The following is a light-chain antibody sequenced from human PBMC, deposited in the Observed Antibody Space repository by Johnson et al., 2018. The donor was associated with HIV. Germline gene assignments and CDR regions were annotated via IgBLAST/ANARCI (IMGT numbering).Light chain of an antibody. J-gene: IGLJ1*01. CDR2: ENN. V-gene: IGLV1-51*02. CDR1: SSNIGNNY. CDR3: GTWDSSLSTGV. Sequence: QPVLTQSPSVSAAPGQKVTISCSGSSSNIGNNYVSWYQQLPGTAPKLLIYENNKRPSGIPDRFSGSKSGTSATLGITGLQTGDEADYYCGTWDSSLSTGVFGTGTEVTVL.